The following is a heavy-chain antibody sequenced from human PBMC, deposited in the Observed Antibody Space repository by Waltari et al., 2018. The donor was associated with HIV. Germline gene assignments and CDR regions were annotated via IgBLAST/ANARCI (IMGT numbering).Heavy chain of an antibody. V-gene: IGHV3-9*01. CDR2: IRWNSGSI. J-gene: IGHJ4*02. CDR3: AKGYCSSTSCHFDY. CDR1: GFTFDDYA. Sequence: EVQLVESGGGLVQPGRSLRLSCAASGFTFDDYAMHWVRHAPGKGLEWVSGIRWNSGSIGYADSVRGRFTISRDNAKNSLYLQMNSLRAEDTALYYCAKGYCSSTSCHFDYWGQGTLVTVSS. D-gene: IGHD2-2*01.